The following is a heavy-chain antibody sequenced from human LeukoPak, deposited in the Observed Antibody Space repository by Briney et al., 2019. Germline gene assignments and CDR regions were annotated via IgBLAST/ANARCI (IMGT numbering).Heavy chain of an antibody. V-gene: IGHV1-24*01. CDR2: FDPEDGET. J-gene: IGHJ4*02. Sequence: ASVKVSCKVSGYTFTELSMHWVRQAPGKGLEWMGGFDPEDGETIYAQKFQGRVTMTEDTSTDTAYMELSSLRSEDTAVYYCATVAYYDFWSGYSKPANFDYWGQGTLVTVSS. D-gene: IGHD3-3*01. CDR3: ATVAYYDFWSGYSKPANFDY. CDR1: GYTFTELS.